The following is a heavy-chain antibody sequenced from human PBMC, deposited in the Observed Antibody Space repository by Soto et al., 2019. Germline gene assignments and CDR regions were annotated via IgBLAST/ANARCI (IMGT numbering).Heavy chain of an antibody. CDR2: INYSRKT. CDR3: ARSFCSDAVSCNWFDP. Sequence: QVLLQESGPGLVKASETLSLTCSVSGDSSSTYYWGWIRQPPGKGLEWIGYINYSRKTKLNSSLKSRVTISVDTSKNQFSLKLSSVTAADTAVYYCARSFCSDAVSCNWFDPWGQGTLVTVSS. V-gene: IGHV4-59*01. D-gene: IGHD2-15*01. J-gene: IGHJ5*02. CDR1: GDSSSTYY.